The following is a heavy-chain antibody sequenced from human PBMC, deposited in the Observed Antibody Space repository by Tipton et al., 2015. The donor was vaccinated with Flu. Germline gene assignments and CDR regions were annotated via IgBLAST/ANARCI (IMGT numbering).Heavy chain of an antibody. V-gene: IGHV4-34*01. Sequence: LRLSCAVYGGSFSGYYWSWIRQPPGKGLEWIGEINHSGSTNYNPSLKSRVTISVDTSKNQFSLKLSSVTAADTAVYYCARGSGWSSIDYWGQGTLDTVSS. CDR2: INHSGST. CDR1: GGSFSGYY. D-gene: IGHD6-19*01. J-gene: IGHJ4*02. CDR3: ARGSGWSSIDY.